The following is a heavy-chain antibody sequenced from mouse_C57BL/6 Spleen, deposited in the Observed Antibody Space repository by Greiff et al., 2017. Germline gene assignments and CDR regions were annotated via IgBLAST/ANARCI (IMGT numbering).Heavy chain of an antibody. J-gene: IGHJ1*03. CDR2: IDPGDGKT. V-gene: IGHV14-2*01. Sequence: EVQLKESGAELVKPGASVKLSCTASGFTFNDYSMHWVKQRPEQGLEWIGRIDPGDGKTKYKEKFKGKATMTADTSYSTAYMQLNSLTSEDSAVYSCARYGYYGSAVYFEGQGTGTTVTASA. CDR1: GFTFNDYS. D-gene: IGHD2-3*01. CDR3: ARYGYYGSAVYFEG.